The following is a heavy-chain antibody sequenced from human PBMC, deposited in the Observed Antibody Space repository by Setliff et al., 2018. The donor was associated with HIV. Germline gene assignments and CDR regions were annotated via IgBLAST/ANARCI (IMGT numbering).Heavy chain of an antibody. CDR1: GFTFSTYW. V-gene: IGHV3-11*03. D-gene: IGHD3-22*01. CDR3: ARASYYYDSSGWVDY. CDR2: ISSSSSYT. J-gene: IGHJ4*02. Sequence: PGGSLRLSCAASGFTFSTYWMSWVRQAPGKGLEWVSYISSSSSYTNYADSVKGRFTISRDNAKNSLYLQMNSLRAEDTAVYYCARASYYYDSSGWVDYWGQGTLVTVSS.